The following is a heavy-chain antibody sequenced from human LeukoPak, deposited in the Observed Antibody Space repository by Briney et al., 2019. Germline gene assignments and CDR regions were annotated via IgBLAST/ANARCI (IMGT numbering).Heavy chain of an antibody. CDR1: GFTFSSYS. V-gene: IGHV3-21*01. J-gene: IGHJ4*02. D-gene: IGHD1-26*01. CDR3: ARGAPWELLMNYFDY. CDR2: ISSSSSYI. Sequence: TGGPLRLSCAASGFTFSSYSMNWVRQAPGKGLDWVSSISSSSSYIYYADSVKGRFTISRDNAKNSLYLQMNSLRAEDTAVYYCARGAPWELLMNYFDYWGQGTLVTVSS.